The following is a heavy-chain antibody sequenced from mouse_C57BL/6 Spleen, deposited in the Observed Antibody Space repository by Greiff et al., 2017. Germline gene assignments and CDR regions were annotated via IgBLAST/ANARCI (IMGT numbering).Heavy chain of an antibody. CDR3: ARSTTTVVSYFDY. V-gene: IGHV1-7*01. D-gene: IGHD1-1*01. Sequence: QVQLKQSGAELAKPGASVKLSCKASGYTFTSYWMHWVKQRPGQGLEWIGYINPSSGYTKYNQKFKDKATLTADKSSSTAYMQLSSLTYEDSAVYYCARSTTTVVSYFDYWGQGTTLTVSS. CDR1: GYTFTSYW. CDR2: INPSSGYT. J-gene: IGHJ2*01.